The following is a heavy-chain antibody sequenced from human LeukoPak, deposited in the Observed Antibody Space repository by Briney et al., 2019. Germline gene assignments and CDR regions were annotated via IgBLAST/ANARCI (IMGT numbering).Heavy chain of an antibody. CDR1: AFTFSNYW. CDR2: IKPDGSEK. CDR3: TRSGIAAAGRDY. V-gene: IGHV3-7*01. D-gene: IGHD6-13*01. J-gene: IGHJ4*02. Sequence: GGSVRLSCAASAFTFSNYWMSWVRQAPGKGLEWVANIKPDGSEKYYVDSVKGRFTISRDNAKNSVYLQMNSLRAEDTAVYYCTRSGIAAAGRDYWGQGTLVTVSS.